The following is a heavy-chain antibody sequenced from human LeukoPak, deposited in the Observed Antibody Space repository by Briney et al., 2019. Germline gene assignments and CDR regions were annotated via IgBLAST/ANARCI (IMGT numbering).Heavy chain of an antibody. CDR3: ARVGVDPDYYGMDV. CDR2: ISYDGSNK. Sequence: AGGSLRLSCAAPGFTFSSYAMHWVRQAPGKGLEWVAVISYDGSNKYYADSVKGRFTISRDNPKNTLYLQMNSLRAEDTAVYYCARVGVDPDYYGMDVWGQGTTVTVSS. V-gene: IGHV3-30-3*01. CDR1: GFTFSSYA. J-gene: IGHJ6*02. D-gene: IGHD3-10*01.